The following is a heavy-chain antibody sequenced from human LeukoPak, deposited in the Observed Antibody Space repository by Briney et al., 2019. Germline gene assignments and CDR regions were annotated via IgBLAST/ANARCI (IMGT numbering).Heavy chain of an antibody. CDR3: ARRGLYCSSTSCPYYYYMDV. V-gene: IGHV3-30-3*01. J-gene: IGHJ6*03. CDR2: ISYDGSNK. CDR1: GFTFSSYA. D-gene: IGHD2-2*01. Sequence: PGGSLRLSCAASGFTFSSYAMHWVRQAPGKGLEWVAVISYDGSNKYYADSVKGRFTISRDNSKNTLYLQMNSLRAEDTAVYYCARRGLYCSSTSCPYYYYMDVWGKGTTVTVSS.